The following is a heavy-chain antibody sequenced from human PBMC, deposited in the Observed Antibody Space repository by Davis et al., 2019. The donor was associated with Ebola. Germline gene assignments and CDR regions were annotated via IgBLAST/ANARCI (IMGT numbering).Heavy chain of an antibody. J-gene: IGHJ4*02. CDR2: ISAYNGNT. CDR1: GYTFTSYG. V-gene: IGHV1-18*01. CDR3: ARRPTDYYGSGSYTHIFDY. D-gene: IGHD3-10*01. Sequence: ASVPVSCKASGYTFTSYGISWVRQAPGQGLEWMGWISAYNGNTNYAQKLQGRVTMTTDTSTSTAYMELRSLRSDDTAVYYCARRPTDYYGSGSYTHIFDYWGQGTLVTVSS.